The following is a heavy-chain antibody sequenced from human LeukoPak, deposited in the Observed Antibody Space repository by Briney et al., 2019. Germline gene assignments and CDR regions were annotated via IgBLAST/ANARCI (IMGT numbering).Heavy chain of an antibody. CDR1: GFTFSSYG. J-gene: IGHJ4*02. V-gene: IGHV3-30*02. Sequence: PGGSLRLSCAASGFTFSSYGMHWVRQAPVKGLEWVTFIRYDGSNKYYADSVKGRFTISRDNSKHTLYLQMNSLRAEDTAVYYCARVGYSYGYIFDYWGQGTLVTVSS. D-gene: IGHD5-18*01. CDR3: ARVGYSYGYIFDY. CDR2: IRYDGSNK.